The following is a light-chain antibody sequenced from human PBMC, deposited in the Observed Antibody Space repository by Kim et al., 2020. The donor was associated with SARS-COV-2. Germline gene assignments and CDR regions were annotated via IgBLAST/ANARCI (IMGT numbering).Light chain of an antibody. V-gene: IGKV3-20*01. Sequence: SPGERASLACRASQSVSSSYVAWYQQKPGQAPRLLIYGASSRATGIPDSFSGSGSGTDFTLTISRLEPEDFAVYYCQQYVSSPYTFGQGTKLEI. J-gene: IGKJ2*01. CDR2: GAS. CDR3: QQYVSSPYT. CDR1: QSVSSSY.